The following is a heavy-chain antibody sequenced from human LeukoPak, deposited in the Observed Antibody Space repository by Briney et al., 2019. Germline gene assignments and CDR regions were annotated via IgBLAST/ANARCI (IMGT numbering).Heavy chain of an antibody. V-gene: IGHV5-51*01. J-gene: IGHJ6*03. D-gene: IGHD4-11*01. CDR2: IYPGDSDT. CDR3: ARGEKDYTNLEDYYYYYYMDV. Sequence: GESLKISCKGSGYSFTSYWIGWVRQMPGKGLEWMGIIYPGDSDTRYSPSFQGQVTISADKSISTAYLQWSSLKASDTAMYYCARGEKDYTNLEDYYYYYYMDVWGKGTTVTVSS. CDR1: GYSFTSYW.